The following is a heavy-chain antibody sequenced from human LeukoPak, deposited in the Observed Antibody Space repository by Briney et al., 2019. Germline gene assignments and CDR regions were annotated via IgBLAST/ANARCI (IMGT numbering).Heavy chain of an antibody. CDR2: ISSSGSTI. D-gene: IGHD5-24*01. CDR1: GFTFSDYY. J-gene: IGHJ4*02. V-gene: IGHV3-11*04. Sequence: GGSLRLSCAASGFTFSDYYMSWIRQAPGKGLEWVSYISSSGSTICYADSVKGRFTISRDNAKNSLYLQMNSLRAEDTAVYYCARVLLADGYKEMAVVGYFDYWGQGTLVTVSS. CDR3: ARVLLADGYKEMAVVGYFDY.